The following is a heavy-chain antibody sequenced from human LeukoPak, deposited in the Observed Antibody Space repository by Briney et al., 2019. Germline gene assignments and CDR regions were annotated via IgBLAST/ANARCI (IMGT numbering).Heavy chain of an antibody. D-gene: IGHD3-22*01. Sequence: ASVKVSCKASGYTFTNYGTNWVRQAPGQGLEWMGWISAYNGNTNYAQKLQGRVTMTTDTSTSTAYMELRSLRSDDTAVYYCARGYDSSGSNWFDPWGQGTLVTVSS. CDR1: GYTFTNYG. J-gene: IGHJ5*02. CDR2: ISAYNGNT. V-gene: IGHV1-18*01. CDR3: ARGYDSSGSNWFDP.